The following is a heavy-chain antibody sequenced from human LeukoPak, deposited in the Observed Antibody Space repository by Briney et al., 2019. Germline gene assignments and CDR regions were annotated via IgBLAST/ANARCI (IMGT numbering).Heavy chain of an antibody. J-gene: IGHJ5*02. D-gene: IGHD2-2*01. V-gene: IGHV4-28*01. Sequence: PSETLSLTCAVSGYSITSSSWWGWIRQPPGKGLEWIGYIYHSGTTYYNPSLQSRVTMSVDTSKNQFSLKLSSVTAVDTAVYYCARRLTQYDCFDPWGQGILVTVSS. CDR1: GYSITSSSW. CDR3: ARRLTQYDCFDP. CDR2: IYHSGTT.